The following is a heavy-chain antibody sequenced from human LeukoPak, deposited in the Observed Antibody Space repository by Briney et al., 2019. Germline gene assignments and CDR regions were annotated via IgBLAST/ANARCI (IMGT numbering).Heavy chain of an antibody. CDR2: FDPEDGET. Sequence: ASVKVSCKVSGYTLTELSMHWVRQAPGKGLEWMGGFDPEDGETIYAQKFQGRVTMTEDTSTDTAYMELSSLRSEDTAVYYCATSYCSSTSCYGLADYYYYGMDVWGQGTTVTVSS. CDR1: GYTLTELS. J-gene: IGHJ6*02. CDR3: ATSYCSSTSCYGLADYYYYGMDV. D-gene: IGHD2-2*01. V-gene: IGHV1-24*01.